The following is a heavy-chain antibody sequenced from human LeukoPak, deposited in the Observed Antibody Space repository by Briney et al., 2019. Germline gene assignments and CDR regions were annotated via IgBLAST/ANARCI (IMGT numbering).Heavy chain of an antibody. Sequence: GGSLRLSCAASGFSFSSYWMTWVRQAPGKGLEWVANIKPEGSDKYYVDSVKGRFTISRDNAKNSPFLQMNSLRAADTAVYYCARAYSGGWSEWYFDLWGRGTLVTVSS. J-gene: IGHJ2*01. CDR3: ARAYSGGWSEWYFDL. CDR1: GFSFSSYW. V-gene: IGHV3-7*01. D-gene: IGHD6-19*01. CDR2: IKPEGSDK.